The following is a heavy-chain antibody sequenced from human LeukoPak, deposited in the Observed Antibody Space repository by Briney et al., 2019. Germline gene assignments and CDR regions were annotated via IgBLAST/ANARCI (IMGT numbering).Heavy chain of an antibody. D-gene: IGHD6-13*01. J-gene: IGHJ6*02. CDR2: VSGSGGNT. V-gene: IGHV3-23*01. Sequence: GGSLRLSCAASGFTFSSYAMSWVRQAPGKGLEWVSGVSGSGGNTYYADSVKGRFTISRDNSKNTVYLQMNSLRAEDTAVYYCARSWSAAAGLYYYYGMDVWGQGTTVTVSS. CDR3: ARSWSAAAGLYYYYGMDV. CDR1: GFTFSSYA.